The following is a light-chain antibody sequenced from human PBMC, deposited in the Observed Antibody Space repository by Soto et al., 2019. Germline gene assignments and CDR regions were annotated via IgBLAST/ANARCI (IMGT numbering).Light chain of an antibody. V-gene: IGLV1-44*01. J-gene: IGLJ2*01. CDR2: SNH. CDR3: AAWDDSLNGPL. Sequence: QSVLSQPPSASGTPGQRVAISCSGSSSNIGSHTVNWYQQLPGTAPRLLIYSNHQRPSGVPDRFSGSKSGTSASLAISGLQSEDEADYYCAAWDDSLNGPLFGGGTKLTVL. CDR1: SSNIGSHT.